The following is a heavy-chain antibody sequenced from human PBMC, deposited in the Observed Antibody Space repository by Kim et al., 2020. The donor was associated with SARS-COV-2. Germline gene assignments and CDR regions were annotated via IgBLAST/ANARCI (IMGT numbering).Heavy chain of an antibody. J-gene: IGHJ6*02. Sequence: VKSRFTISRDNSKTTLYLQMNSLRAEDTAVYYCAKRHYGGKRQPTYGMDVWGQGTTVTVSS. V-gene: IGHV3-23*01. D-gene: IGHD4-17*01. CDR3: AKRHYGGKRQPTYGMDV.